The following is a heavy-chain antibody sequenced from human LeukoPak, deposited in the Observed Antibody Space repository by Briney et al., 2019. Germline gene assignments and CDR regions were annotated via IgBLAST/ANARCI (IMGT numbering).Heavy chain of an antibody. J-gene: IGHJ3*02. D-gene: IGHD6-13*01. CDR3: AREGYSSSQNDALDI. CDR1: GFTFSSYW. V-gene: IGHV3-7*01. Sequence: GGSLRLSCAASGFTFSSYWMSWVRQAPGKGLEWVANIKQDGSEKYYVDSVKGRFTISRDNAKNSLYLQMNSLRAEDTAVYYCAREGYSSSQNDALDIWGQGTMVTVSS. CDR2: IKQDGSEK.